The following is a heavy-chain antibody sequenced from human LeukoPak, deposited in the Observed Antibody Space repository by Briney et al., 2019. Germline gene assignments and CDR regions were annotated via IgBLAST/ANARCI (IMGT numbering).Heavy chain of an antibody. Sequence: PSETLSLTCAVYGGSFSGYYWSWIRQPPGKGLEWIGEINHSGSTNYNPSLKSRVTISVDTSKNQFSLKLSSVTAADTAVYYCAREYCSSTSCYDHYFDYWGQGTLVTVSS. J-gene: IGHJ4*02. CDR2: INHSGST. D-gene: IGHD2-2*01. CDR3: AREYCSSTSCYDHYFDY. V-gene: IGHV4-34*01. CDR1: GGSFSGYY.